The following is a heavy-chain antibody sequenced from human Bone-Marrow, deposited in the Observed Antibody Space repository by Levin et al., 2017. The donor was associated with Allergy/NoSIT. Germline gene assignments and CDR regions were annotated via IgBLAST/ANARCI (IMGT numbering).Heavy chain of an antibody. CDR3: ARDLSTDDAFDI. CDR1: GGTFSSYA. CDR2: IIPIFGTA. J-gene: IGHJ3*02. D-gene: IGHD4-17*01. V-gene: IGHV1-69*13. Sequence: SVKVSCKASGGTFSSYAISWVRQAPGQGLEWMGGIIPIFGTANYAQKFQGRVTITADESTSTAYMELSSLRSEDTAVYYCARDLSTDDAFDIWGQGTMVTVSS.